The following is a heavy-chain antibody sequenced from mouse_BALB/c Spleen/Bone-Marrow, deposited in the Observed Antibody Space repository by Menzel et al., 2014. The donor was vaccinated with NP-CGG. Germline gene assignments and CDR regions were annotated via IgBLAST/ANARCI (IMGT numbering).Heavy chain of an antibody. D-gene: IGHD2-10*02. J-gene: IGHJ4*01. V-gene: IGHV5-12-2*01. CDR3: ARRVWSRGGDY. Sequence: EVMLVESGGGLVQPGGSLKLSCAAPGFTFSSYTMSWVRQTPEKRLEWVAYISNGGGSTYYPDTVKGRFTISRDNAKNTLYLQMSSLKSEDTAMYYCARRVWSRGGDYWGQGTSVTVSS. CDR1: GFTFSSYT. CDR2: ISNGGGST.